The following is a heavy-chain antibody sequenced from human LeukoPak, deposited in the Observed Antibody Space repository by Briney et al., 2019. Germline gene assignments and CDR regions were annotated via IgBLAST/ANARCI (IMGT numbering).Heavy chain of an antibody. V-gene: IGHV3-7*01. CDR1: GFTFSSYW. CDR2: IKQDGSDK. D-gene: IGHD3-10*01. Sequence: GGSLRLSCAASGFTFSSYWMSWVRQAPGKGLEWVANIKQDGSDKYYVDSVKGRFTVSRDNAKNSLYLQMNSLRVEDTAVYYCATHPGDYWFGYLQLWGQGTLVTVSS. CDR3: ATHPGDYWFGYLQL. J-gene: IGHJ4*02.